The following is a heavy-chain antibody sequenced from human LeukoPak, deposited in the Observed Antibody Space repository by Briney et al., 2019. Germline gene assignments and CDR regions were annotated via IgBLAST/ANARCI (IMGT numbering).Heavy chain of an antibody. CDR3: GKDIDYYESSGYRDHPNGIDY. V-gene: IGHV3-30*18. Sequence: PGGSLRLSCAASGFSFSTYGMQWVRQAPGKGLEWVAVISYDGKVKHYTDSVRGRFTISRDNSNNTLHLQMNSLGAEDTAVYYCGKDIDYYESSGYRDHPNGIDYWGQGTLVTVSS. CDR2: ISYDGKVK. D-gene: IGHD3-22*01. CDR1: GFSFSTYG. J-gene: IGHJ4*02.